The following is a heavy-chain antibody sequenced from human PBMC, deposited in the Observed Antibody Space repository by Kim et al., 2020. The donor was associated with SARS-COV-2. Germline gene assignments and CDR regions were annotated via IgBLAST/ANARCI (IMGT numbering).Heavy chain of an antibody. D-gene: IGHD6-19*01. Sequence: GGSLRLSCAASGFTFSIAWMSWVRQAPGKGLEWVGRIKSKTDGGTTKYAAPVKVSFTISRDDSKNTLYLQINSLKTEDTAVYYCTKDPTQEQWLVGVDAFDNCVQGKMFTVSS. CDR1: GFTFSIAW. J-gene: IGHJ3*02. V-gene: IGHV3-15*01. CDR3: TKDPTQEQWLVGVDAFDN. CDR2: IKSKTDGGTT.